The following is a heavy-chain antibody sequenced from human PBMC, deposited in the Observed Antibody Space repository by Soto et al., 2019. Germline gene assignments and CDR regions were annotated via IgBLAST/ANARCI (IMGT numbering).Heavy chain of an antibody. CDR2: ISWSGGGK. CDR3: AKDTIYFSAGTCQRDFFYMDG. D-gene: IGHD2-15*01. V-gene: IGHV3-9*01. CDR1: GFTFGDFG. Sequence: EVQLVESGGGLVQPGRSLRLSCEVSGFTFGDFGMHWVRQAPGKGLEWVSGISWSGGGKGYADSVKGRFTISRDNSKNSLYLHMNSLRPEDSALYYCAKDTIYFSAGTCQRDFFYMDGWATGPRSPSS. J-gene: IGHJ6*03.